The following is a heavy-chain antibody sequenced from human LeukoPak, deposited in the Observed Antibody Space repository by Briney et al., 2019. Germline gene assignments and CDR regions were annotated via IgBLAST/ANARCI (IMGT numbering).Heavy chain of an antibody. CDR3: AKSRVGYDY. D-gene: IGHD5-12*01. Sequence: GGSLRLSCAASGFTFSSYAMSWVRQAPGKGLEWVSVISGSGGDTDYADSVEGRFTISRDNSKNTLYLQMNSLRAEDTAIYYCAKSRVGYDYWGQGTLVTVSS. CDR1: GFTFSSYA. J-gene: IGHJ4*02. V-gene: IGHV3-23*01. CDR2: ISGSGGDT.